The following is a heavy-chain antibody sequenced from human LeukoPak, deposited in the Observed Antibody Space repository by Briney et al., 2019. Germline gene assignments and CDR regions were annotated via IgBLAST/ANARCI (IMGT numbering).Heavy chain of an antibody. CDR1: GYTFTGYY. CDR3: ARDGTGVYNLVQY. V-gene: IGHV1-2*02. CDR2: INPNRGGT. Sequence: GASVKVSCKASGYTFTGYYIHWVRQAPGQGLEWMGWINPNRGGTNYAQKFQGRVTMTRDTSISTAYMELSRLRSDDTAVYYCARDGTGVYNLVQYWGQGTLVTVSS. J-gene: IGHJ4*02. D-gene: IGHD5-24*01.